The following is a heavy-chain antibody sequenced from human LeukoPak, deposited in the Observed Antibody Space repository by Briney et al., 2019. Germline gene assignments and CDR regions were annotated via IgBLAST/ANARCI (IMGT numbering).Heavy chain of an antibody. V-gene: IGHV1-24*01. CDR1: GYTVTELS. D-gene: IGHD3-10*01. CDR2: FDPEDGET. J-gene: IGHJ4*02. CDR3: ATGNMVRGVIIGAVFDY. Sequence: ASVKVSCKVSGYTVTELSMHWVRQAPGKGPEWMGGFDPEDGETIYAQKFQGRVTMTEDTSTDTAYMELSSLRSEDTAVYYCATGNMVRGVIIGAVFDYWGQGTLVTVSS.